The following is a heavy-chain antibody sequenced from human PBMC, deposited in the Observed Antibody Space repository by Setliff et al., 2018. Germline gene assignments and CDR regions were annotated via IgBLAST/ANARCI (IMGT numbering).Heavy chain of an antibody. D-gene: IGHD2-21*01. V-gene: IGHV1-69*10. Sequence: SVKVSCKASGGTFSSYAISWVRQAPGQGLEWMGGIIPILGIANYAQEFQGRVTITADESTSTAYMELSSLRSEDTAVYYCARGDFDSYFPLNAFDIWGQGTMVTVSS. CDR1: GGTFSSYA. CDR3: ARGDFDSYFPLNAFDI. J-gene: IGHJ3*02. CDR2: IIPILGIA.